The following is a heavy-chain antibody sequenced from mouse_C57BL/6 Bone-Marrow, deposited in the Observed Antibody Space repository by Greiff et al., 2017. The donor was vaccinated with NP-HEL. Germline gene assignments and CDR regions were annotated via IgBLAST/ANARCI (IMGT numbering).Heavy chain of an antibody. Sequence: QVQLQQPGAELVKPGASVKLSCKASGYTFTSYWMHWVKQRPGQGLEWIGMIHPNSGSTNYNEKFKSKATLTVDKSYSTAYMQRSSLTSEDSAVYYCARRQLRPFDYWGQGTTLTVSS. CDR1: GYTFTSYW. CDR3: ARRQLRPFDY. V-gene: IGHV1-64*01. D-gene: IGHD3-2*02. CDR2: IHPNSGST. J-gene: IGHJ2*01.